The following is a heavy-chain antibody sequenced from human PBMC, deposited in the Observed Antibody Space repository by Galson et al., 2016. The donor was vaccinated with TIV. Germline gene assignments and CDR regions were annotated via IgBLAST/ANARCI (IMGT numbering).Heavy chain of an antibody. J-gene: IGHJ4*02. CDR3: ARPAWEYSGDDEASDY. CDR2: INPNSGAT. D-gene: IGHD5-12*01. Sequence: SVKVSCKASGNAFTAYYIHWARQAPGQGLEWMGWINPNSGATKSAQKFQGQVTISADKSINIVYLEWSSLKASDSGTYYCARPAWEYSGDDEASDYWGQGTLVIVSS. CDR1: GNAFTAYY. V-gene: IGHV1-2*02.